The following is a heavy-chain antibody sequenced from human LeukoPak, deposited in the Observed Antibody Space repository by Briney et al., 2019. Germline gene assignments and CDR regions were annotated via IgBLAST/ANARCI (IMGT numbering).Heavy chain of an antibody. CDR1: GFTFSSYW. D-gene: IGHD3-3*01. CDR3: ARRYYDFWSGYYPFFDY. Sequence: PGGSLRLXCAASGFTFSSYWMSWVRQAPGKGLEWVANIKQDGSEKYYVDSVKGRFTISRDNAKNSLYLQMNSLRAEDTAVYYCARRYYDFWSGYYPFFDYWGQGTLVTVSS. CDR2: IKQDGSEK. V-gene: IGHV3-7*01. J-gene: IGHJ4*02.